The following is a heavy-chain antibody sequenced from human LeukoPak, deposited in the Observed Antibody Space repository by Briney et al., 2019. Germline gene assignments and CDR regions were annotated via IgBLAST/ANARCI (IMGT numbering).Heavy chain of an antibody. V-gene: IGHV4-4*02. CDR1: GGSISSSNW. J-gene: IGHJ4*02. Sequence: SETLSLTCAVSGGSISSSNWWSWVRQPPGKGLEWIGEIYHSGSTNYNPSLKSRVTISVDKSKNQFSPKLSSVTAADTAVYYCAFVVVTATYYFDYWGQGTLVTVSS. CDR2: IYHSGST. CDR3: AFVVVTATYYFDY. D-gene: IGHD2-21*02.